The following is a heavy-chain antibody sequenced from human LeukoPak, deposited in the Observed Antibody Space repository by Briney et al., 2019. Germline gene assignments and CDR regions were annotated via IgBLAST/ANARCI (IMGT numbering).Heavy chain of an antibody. CDR3: ARESDSSGWYDS. V-gene: IGHV3-43*02. Sequence: GGSLRLSCAAPGFRFDDYAIHWVRQAPGKGLEWVSLISGDGGSTFYADSVKGRFTISRDNSKNSLYLQMSSLRSEDTALYYCARESDSSGWYDSWGQGTLVTVSS. CDR2: ISGDGGST. CDR1: GFRFDDYA. J-gene: IGHJ5*01. D-gene: IGHD3-22*01.